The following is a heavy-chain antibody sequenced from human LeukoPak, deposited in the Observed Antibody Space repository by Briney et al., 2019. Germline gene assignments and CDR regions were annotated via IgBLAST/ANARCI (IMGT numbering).Heavy chain of an antibody. CDR3: ARASGDILTGYHMPFYFDY. J-gene: IGHJ4*02. CDR1: GYTFTGYY. D-gene: IGHD3-9*01. CDR2: INPNSGGT. V-gene: IGHV1-2*02. Sequence: ASVKVSCKASGYTFTGYYMHWVRQAPGQGLEWMGWINPNSGGTNYAQKFRGRVTMTRDTSISTAYMELSRLRSDDTAVYYCARASGDILTGYHMPFYFDYWGQGTLVTVSS.